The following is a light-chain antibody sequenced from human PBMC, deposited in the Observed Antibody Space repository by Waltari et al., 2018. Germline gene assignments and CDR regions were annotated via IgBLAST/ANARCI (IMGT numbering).Light chain of an antibody. CDR1: QSLLHRDGYNH. Sequence: EIVMTQSLLSLPVTPGETASISCRSSQSLLHRDGYNHLNWYLQKPGQSPQLLIYLSFIRASGLPDRITGSGAATDSTLRISRVEAGDVGVDYYMQALQTPPTFGQGTRAEIK. CDR3: MQALQTPPT. CDR2: LSF. V-gene: IGKV2-28*01. J-gene: IGKJ1*01.